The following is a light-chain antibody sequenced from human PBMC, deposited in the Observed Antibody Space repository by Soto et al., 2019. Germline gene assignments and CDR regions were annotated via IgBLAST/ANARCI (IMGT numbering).Light chain of an antibody. CDR3: QQYNNWPYT. J-gene: IGKJ2*01. CDR1: QSVSST. Sequence: EIVMTQSPATLSVSPGERATLSCRASQSVSSTLAWYQQQPGQAPRLLIYGASTRATGIPARFSGSGSGTEFTLTISSLQSEDFAVYYCQQYNNWPYTFGQGTKLEIK. V-gene: IGKV3-15*01. CDR2: GAS.